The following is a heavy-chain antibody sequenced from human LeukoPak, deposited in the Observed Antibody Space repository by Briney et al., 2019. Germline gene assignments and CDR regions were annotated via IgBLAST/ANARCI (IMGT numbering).Heavy chain of an antibody. V-gene: IGHV3-74*01. J-gene: IGHJ5*02. CDR3: ARAKPGGNWFDP. Sequence: GGSLRLSCEASGFTFSSYWMYWVRQVPGEGLVWVSRVDSEGIGTAYADSVKGRFTISRDNAKNTLYLQMNSLRAEDTALYYCARAKPGGNWFDPWGQGTLVTVSS. CDR2: VDSEGIGT. D-gene: IGHD3-16*01. CDR1: GFTFSSYW.